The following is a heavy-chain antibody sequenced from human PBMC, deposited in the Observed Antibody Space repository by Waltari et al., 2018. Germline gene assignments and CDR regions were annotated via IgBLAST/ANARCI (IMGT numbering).Heavy chain of an antibody. J-gene: IGHJ4*02. CDR1: GFIFRVYA. CDR3: VKDRQPDGRWNFDY. V-gene: IGHV3-23*01. Sequence: EVQLLESGGGLVQPGGSLRLSCAGSGFIFRVYAMHWVRQAPGKGLVWVEGVFGEGTSTFYGDAEKGRLTIARDNAKNILYLKINSLRAEDTAVYYCVKDRQPDGRWNFDYWGQGTLVTVSS. D-gene: IGHD1-1*01. CDR2: VFGEGTST.